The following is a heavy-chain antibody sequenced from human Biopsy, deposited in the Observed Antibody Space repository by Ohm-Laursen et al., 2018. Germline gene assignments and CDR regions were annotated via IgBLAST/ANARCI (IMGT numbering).Heavy chain of an antibody. V-gene: IGHV1-69*06. CDR3: ATKLTGYFHH. CDR2: NTPILGTG. J-gene: IGHJ1*01. Sequence: SSVKVSCNAPGGTFSNYGVNWVRQAPGQGLEWLGGNTPILGTGNYAQKFQDRVTVAADTSTSTATMELRSLRSDDTAVYYCATKLTGYFHHWGQGTLVSVSS. D-gene: IGHD3-9*01. CDR1: GGTFSNYG.